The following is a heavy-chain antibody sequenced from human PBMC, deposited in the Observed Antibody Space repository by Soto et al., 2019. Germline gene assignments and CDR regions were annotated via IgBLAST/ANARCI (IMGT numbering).Heavy chain of an antibody. Sequence: EVQLVESGGGLVQPGGSLRLSCAASGFTFSSYWMHWVRQAPGKALVWVSRISIDGSKTTYADSVKGRFTISRDNAENTLYLQRNRLRADDTAAYYCVRVLTGVFTPGMDVWRQGTTVTVSS. V-gene: IGHV3-74*01. CDR1: GFTFSSYW. D-gene: IGHD3-9*01. CDR3: VRVLTGVFTPGMDV. J-gene: IGHJ6*02. CDR2: ISIDGSKT.